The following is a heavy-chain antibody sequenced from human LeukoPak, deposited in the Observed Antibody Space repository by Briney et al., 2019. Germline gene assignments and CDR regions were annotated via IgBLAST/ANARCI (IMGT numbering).Heavy chain of an antibody. CDR1: GYTFTSYG. CDR3: ARGGNADSFDY. Sequence: ASVKVSCKASGYTFTSYGITWVRQAPGQGLEWRGWSSTYNGNRDCAQNLQGRVTMTTDTSTTTAYMELRSLRSDDTAVYYCARGGNADSFDYWGLGTLVTVSS. V-gene: IGHV1-18*01. J-gene: IGHJ4*02. D-gene: IGHD3-16*01. CDR2: SSTYNGNR.